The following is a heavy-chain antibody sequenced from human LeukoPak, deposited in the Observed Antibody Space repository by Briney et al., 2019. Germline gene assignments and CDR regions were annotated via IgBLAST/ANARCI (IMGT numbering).Heavy chain of an antibody. CDR1: GFTFSSYS. CDR3: ARDQQYSSGWSDY. J-gene: IGHJ4*02. Sequence: PGGSLRLSCAASGFTFSSYSMNWVRQAPGKGLEWVSSISSSSSYIYYADSVKGRFTVSRDNAKNSLYLQMNSLRAEDTAVYYCARDQQYSSGWSDYWGQGTLVTVSS. CDR2: ISSSSSYI. D-gene: IGHD6-19*01. V-gene: IGHV3-21*01.